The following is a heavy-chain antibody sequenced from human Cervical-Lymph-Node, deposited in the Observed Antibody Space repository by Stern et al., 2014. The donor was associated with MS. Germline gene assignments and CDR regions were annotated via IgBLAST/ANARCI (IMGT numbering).Heavy chain of an antibody. Sequence: VQLEESGSELKKPGASVKVSCRASGYSFTHYAMNWLRQAPGQGLEWMGWINTDTGKPTYAQGFTGRFVFSLDTSVSTAYLQISSLKAEDTAVYYCARDTYYDSHGPTNYWGQGTQVAVSS. V-gene: IGHV7-4-1*02. J-gene: IGHJ4*02. CDR2: INTDTGKP. CDR1: GYSFTHYA. CDR3: ARDTYYDSHGPTNY. D-gene: IGHD3-22*01.